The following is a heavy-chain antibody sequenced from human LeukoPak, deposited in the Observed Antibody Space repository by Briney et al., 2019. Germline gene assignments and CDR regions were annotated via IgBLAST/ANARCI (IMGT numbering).Heavy chain of an antibody. CDR1: GYTFTSYG. CDR3: ASDYFDSGGLGYYYYYMDV. J-gene: IGHJ6*03. D-gene: IGHD3-22*01. Sequence: GASVKVSCKASGYTFTSYGISWVRQAPGQGLEWMGWINPKSGDTKYAEKFQGRVTVTRDTSITTAYMELSRLRSDDTAVYYYASDYFDSGGLGYYYYYMDVWGKGTTVTVSS. V-gene: IGHV1-2*02. CDR2: INPKSGDT.